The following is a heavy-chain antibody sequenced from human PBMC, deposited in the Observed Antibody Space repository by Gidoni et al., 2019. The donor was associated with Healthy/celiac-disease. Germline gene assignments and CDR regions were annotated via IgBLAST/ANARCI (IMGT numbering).Heavy chain of an antibody. Sequence: EVQLVQSGAQVQKPAESLKISCEGSGYRFTSYWIGWVRQMPGKGLEWMGIIYPGDSDTRYSPPYQGQVTISADKSISTAYLQWSSLKASDTAMYCCARLAGYSSSWPQSRFDYWGQGTLVTVSS. J-gene: IGHJ4*02. CDR3: ARLAGYSSSWPQSRFDY. D-gene: IGHD6-13*01. CDR1: GYRFTSYW. V-gene: IGHV5-51*01. CDR2: IYPGDSDT.